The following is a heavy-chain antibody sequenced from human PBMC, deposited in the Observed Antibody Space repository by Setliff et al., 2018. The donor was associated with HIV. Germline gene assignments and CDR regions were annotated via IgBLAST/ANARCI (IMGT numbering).Heavy chain of an antibody. D-gene: IGHD5-12*01. CDR1: GCTFNNYG. CDR3: ARGKTWLRFLDY. V-gene: IGHV1-18*01. J-gene: IGHJ4*02. Sequence: GASVKVSCKASGCTFNNYGISWVRQAPGQGLEWMGWINTHSGYTNYAQNVQGRVTVTMDTSTSTAYMELRSLKSDDTAVYYCARGKTWLRFLDYWGQGTLVTVSS. CDR2: INTHSGYT.